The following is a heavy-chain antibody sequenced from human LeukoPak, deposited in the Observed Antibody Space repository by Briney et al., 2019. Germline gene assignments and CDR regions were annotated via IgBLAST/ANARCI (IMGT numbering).Heavy chain of an antibody. D-gene: IGHD3-10*01. CDR3: ARNGYGSGSIDGFDL. Sequence: PGGSLRLSCAASGFTFSSYGMHWVRQAPGKGLEWVSVIWYDGSNKYYTDSVKGRFTISRDNSKNTLYLQMNSLRAEDTAMYYCARNGYGSGSIDGFDLWGQGTMVTVSS. CDR2: IWYDGSNK. J-gene: IGHJ3*01. CDR1: GFTFSSYG. V-gene: IGHV3-33*01.